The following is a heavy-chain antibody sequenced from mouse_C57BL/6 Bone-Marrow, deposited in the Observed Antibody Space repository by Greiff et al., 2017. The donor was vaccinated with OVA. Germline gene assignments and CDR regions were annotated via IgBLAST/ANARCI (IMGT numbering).Heavy chain of an antibody. Sequence: EVNLVESGGGLVKPGGSLKLSCAASGFTFSDYGMHWVRQAPEKGLEWVAYISSGSSTNYYADTVKGRFTIARDNAKNTMFLQMTSLRSEDSAMYYCAYYGSSPGWFAYWGQGTLVTVSA. D-gene: IGHD1-1*01. CDR2: ISSGSSTN. V-gene: IGHV5-17*01. CDR1: GFTFSDYG. J-gene: IGHJ3*01. CDR3: AYYGSSPGWFAY.